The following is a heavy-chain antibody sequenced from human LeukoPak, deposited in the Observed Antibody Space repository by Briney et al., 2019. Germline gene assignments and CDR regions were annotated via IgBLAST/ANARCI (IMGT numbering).Heavy chain of an antibody. CDR3: ARARGFSSGWAVDAFDI. CDR2: ISTSGSTK. D-gene: IGHD6-19*01. V-gene: IGHV3-48*03. Sequence: GGSLRLSCAASGFTFSSFEMNWVRQAPGKGLEWLSHISTSGSTKYYANSVKGRFTISRDNSKNTLYLQMNSLRAEDTAVFYCARARGFSSGWAVDAFDIWGQGTVVTVSS. J-gene: IGHJ3*02. CDR1: GFTFSSFE.